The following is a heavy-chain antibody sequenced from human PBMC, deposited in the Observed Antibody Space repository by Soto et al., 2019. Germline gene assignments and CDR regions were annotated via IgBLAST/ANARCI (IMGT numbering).Heavy chain of an antibody. J-gene: IGHJ4*02. D-gene: IGHD3-22*01. V-gene: IGHV5-10-1*01. CDR3: ARVLSYYYDSSGYFHH. CDR2: IDPSDSYT. CDR1: GYSFTSYW. Sequence: GESLKISCKGSGYSFTSYWISWVRQMPGKGLEWTGRIDPSDSYTNYSPSFQGHVTISADKSISTAYLQWSSLKASDTAMYYCARVLSYYYDSSGYFHHWGQGTLVTVSS.